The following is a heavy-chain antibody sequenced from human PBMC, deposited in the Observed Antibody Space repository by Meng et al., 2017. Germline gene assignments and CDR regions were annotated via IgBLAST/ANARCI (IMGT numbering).Heavy chain of an antibody. D-gene: IGHD6-13*01. CDR1: GFSLSTSGVG. V-gene: IGHV2-5*01. CDR2: IYWNDDK. J-gene: IGHJ1*01. Sequence: QITLKESGPTLVKPTQTLTLTFTVCGFSLSTSGVGVGWIRQPPGKALEWLALIYWNDDKRYSPSLKSRLTITKDTSKNQVVLTMTNMDPVDTATYYCAHIPYSSSWYEYFQHWGQGTLVTVSS. CDR3: AHIPYSSSWYEYFQH.